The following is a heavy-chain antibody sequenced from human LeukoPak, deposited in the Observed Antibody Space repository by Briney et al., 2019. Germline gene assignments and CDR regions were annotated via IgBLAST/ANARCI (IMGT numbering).Heavy chain of an antibody. CDR1: GFTFDDYA. Sequence: GGSLRLSCAASGFTFDDYAMHWVRQAPGKGLEWVSGISWNSGNIVYADSVKGRFTISRDNAKNSLYLQMNSLRAEDMALYYCAKDMGIVSLGAFDIWGQGTMVTVSS. J-gene: IGHJ3*02. CDR2: ISWNSGNI. V-gene: IGHV3-9*03. D-gene: IGHD7-27*01. CDR3: AKDMGIVSLGAFDI.